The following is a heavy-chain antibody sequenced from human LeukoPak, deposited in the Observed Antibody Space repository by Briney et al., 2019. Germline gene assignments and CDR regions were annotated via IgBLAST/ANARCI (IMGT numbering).Heavy chain of an antibody. CDR2: ISGGGDGT. J-gene: IGHJ4*02. Sequence: GGSLRLSCVASGFTFSSYVMSWVRQAPGKGLQWVSVISGGGDGTFYADSVKGRFTISRDNSKNTLYLQMSSLRAEDTAVYFCAKGLVSGAYYFEYWGQGTLVTVSS. D-gene: IGHD6-6*01. CDR1: GFTFSSYV. V-gene: IGHV3-23*01. CDR3: AKGLVSGAYYFEY.